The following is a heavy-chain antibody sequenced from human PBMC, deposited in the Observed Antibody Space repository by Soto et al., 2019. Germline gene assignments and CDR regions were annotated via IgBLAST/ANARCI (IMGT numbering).Heavy chain of an antibody. CDR2: IRSKAYGGTT. D-gene: IGHD2-15*01. Sequence: GESLRLSCTASGFTFGDYAMSWFRQAPGKGRGWVGFIRSKAYGGTTGYAASVKGILTISRDDSKSIAYLQMNSLKTEDTAVYYCTRSGFGYYYGMDVWGQGTTVTVSS. J-gene: IGHJ6*02. CDR3: TRSGFGYYYGMDV. CDR1: GFTFGDYA. V-gene: IGHV3-49*03.